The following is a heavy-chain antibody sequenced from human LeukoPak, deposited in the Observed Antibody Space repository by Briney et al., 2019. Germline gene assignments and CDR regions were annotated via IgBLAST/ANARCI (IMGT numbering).Heavy chain of an antibody. J-gene: IGHJ4*02. CDR1: GGSISSGSYY. Sequence: SQTLSLTCTVSGGSISSGSYYWSWIRQPAGKGLEWIGRIYTSGSTNYNPSPKSRVTISVDTSKNQFSLKLSSVTAADTAVYYCAREWVTSGSYRRFDYWGQGTLVTVSS. V-gene: IGHV4-61*02. CDR2: IYTSGST. CDR3: AREWVTSGSYRRFDY. D-gene: IGHD1-26*01.